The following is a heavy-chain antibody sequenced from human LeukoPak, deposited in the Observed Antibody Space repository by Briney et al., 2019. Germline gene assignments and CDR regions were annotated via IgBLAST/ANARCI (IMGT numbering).Heavy chain of an antibody. D-gene: IGHD6-13*01. J-gene: IGHJ4*02. V-gene: IGHV4-4*02. Sequence: SGTLSLTCAVSGGSISSSNWWSWVRQPPGKGLEWIGEIYHSGSTNYNPSLKSRVTISVDTSKNQFSLKLSSVTAADTAVYYCATGRYSSSWYIYYFDYWGQGTLVTVSS. CDR3: ATGRYSSSWYIYYFDY. CDR2: IYHSGST. CDR1: GGSISSSNW.